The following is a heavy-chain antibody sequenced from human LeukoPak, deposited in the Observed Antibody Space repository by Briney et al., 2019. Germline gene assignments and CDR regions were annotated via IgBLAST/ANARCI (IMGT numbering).Heavy chain of an antibody. J-gene: IGHJ4*02. CDR3: AKDNIVVVPAAITGLDY. CDR1: GFTFDDYG. D-gene: IGHD2-2*02. Sequence: GGSLRLSCAASGFTFDDYGMSWVRQAPGKGLEWVSGINWNGGSTGYADSVKGRFTISRDNSKNTLYLQMNSLRAEDTAVYYCAKDNIVVVPAAITGLDYWGQGTLVTVSS. CDR2: INWNGGST. V-gene: IGHV3-20*04.